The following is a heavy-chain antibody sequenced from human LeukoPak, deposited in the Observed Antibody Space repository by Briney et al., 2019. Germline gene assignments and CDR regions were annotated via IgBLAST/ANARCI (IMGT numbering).Heavy chain of an antibody. D-gene: IGHD5-24*01. CDR1: GFTFNNYA. V-gene: IGHV3-23*01. J-gene: IGHJ4*02. Sequence: GGSLRLSCAASGFTFNNYAMSWVRQAPGKGLEWVSAISGSGGTTYYADSVKGRVTISRDSSKNTLYLQMNSLRAEDTAVYYCARDRRDGYCLGHWGQGTLVTVSS. CDR2: ISGSGGTT. CDR3: ARDRRDGYCLGH.